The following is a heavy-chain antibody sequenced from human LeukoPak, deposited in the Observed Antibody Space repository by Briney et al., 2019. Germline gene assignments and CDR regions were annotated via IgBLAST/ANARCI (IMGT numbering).Heavy chain of an antibody. CDR3: ARGASGVYTVTTSWFDP. CDR1: GYTFTGYY. Sequence: ASVKVSCKASGYTFTGYYMRWVRQAPGQGLEWMGWINPNSGGTNYAQRFQGRVTMTRDTSINTAYMELSRLRSDDTAVYYCARGASGVYTVTTSWFDPWGQGTLVTVSS. D-gene: IGHD4-17*01. J-gene: IGHJ5*02. CDR2: INPNSGGT. V-gene: IGHV1-2*02.